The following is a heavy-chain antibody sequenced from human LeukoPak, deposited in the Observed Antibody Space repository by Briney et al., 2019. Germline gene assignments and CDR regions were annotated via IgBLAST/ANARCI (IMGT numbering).Heavy chain of an antibody. CDR1: GFTFSSYA. Sequence: PGGSLRLSCAASGFTFSSYAMSWVRQAPGKGLEWVSAISGSGGSTYYADSVKGRFTISRDNSKNTLYLQMNSLRAEDTAVYYCAKGVRVTIFGVVKTPFDYWGQRTLVTVSS. CDR3: AKGVRVTIFGVVKTPFDY. J-gene: IGHJ4*02. V-gene: IGHV3-23*01. D-gene: IGHD3-3*01. CDR2: ISGSGGST.